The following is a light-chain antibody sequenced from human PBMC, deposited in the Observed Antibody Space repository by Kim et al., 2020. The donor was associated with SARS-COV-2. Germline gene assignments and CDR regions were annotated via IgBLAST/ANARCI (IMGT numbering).Light chain of an antibody. J-gene: IGLJ3*02. CDR2: RIN. CDR1: SSTIGDEY. CDR3: AAWSGSAWV. V-gene: IGLV1-47*01. Sequence: QSVLTQPPSVSGTPGQRVTISCSGSSSTIGDEYVSWYQQLPGTAPKLLIYRINQRPSGVTDRFSGSKSGTSASLAISGLRSEDEGDYYCAAWSGSAWVLGGGTKVTVL.